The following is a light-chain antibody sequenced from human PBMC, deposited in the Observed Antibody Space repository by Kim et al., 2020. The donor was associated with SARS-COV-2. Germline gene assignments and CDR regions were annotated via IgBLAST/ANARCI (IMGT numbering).Light chain of an antibody. CDR2: DAS. CDR3: HHRSDWPLT. CDR1: QSVTTY. V-gene: IGKV3-11*01. J-gene: IGKJ4*01. Sequence: EIVLTQSPATLSLSPGERATLSCRASQSVTTYLAWYQQRPGKAPRLLIYDASNRASGIPARFSGSGYGTDFTLTISSLEPEDFAVYYCHHRSDWPLTFGGGTKVDIK.